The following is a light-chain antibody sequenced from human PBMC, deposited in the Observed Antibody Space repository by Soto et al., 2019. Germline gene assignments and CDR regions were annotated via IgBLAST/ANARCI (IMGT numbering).Light chain of an antibody. CDR1: QDITNS. Sequence: IPMTQSPSSLSASVGDRVTITCPAKQDITNSLNWYQQIPGKAPKLLIYGASNLVTGVPSRFSGRGSGTAFTFTISSLQPEDIATYYCQHYHNLPLTFGGGTKVEIK. V-gene: IGKV1-33*01. CDR3: QHYHNLPLT. CDR2: GAS. J-gene: IGKJ4*01.